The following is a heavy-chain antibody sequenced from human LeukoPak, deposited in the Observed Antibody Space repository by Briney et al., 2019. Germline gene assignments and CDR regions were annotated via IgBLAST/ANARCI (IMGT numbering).Heavy chain of an antibody. D-gene: IGHD6-19*01. CDR2: ISGSGGST. V-gene: IGHV3-23*01. J-gene: IGHJ4*02. CDR3: AKVYIAVAGTDLIDY. CDR1: GFTFSSYA. Sequence: GGSLRLSCAASGFTFSSYAMSWVRQAPGKGLEWVSAISGSGGSTYYADSVKGRFTISRDNPKNTLYLQMNSLRAEDTAVYYCAKVYIAVAGTDLIDYWGQGTLVTVSS.